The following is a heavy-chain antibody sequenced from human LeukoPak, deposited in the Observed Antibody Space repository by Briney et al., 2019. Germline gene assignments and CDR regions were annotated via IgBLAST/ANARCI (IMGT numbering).Heavy chain of an antibody. CDR2: IIPNSGGT. CDR3: ARFRTSEADYHSYYGMDV. CDR1: GYTITDFY. Sequence: ASVKVSCKASGYTITDFYIHWVRQAPGQGLEWMGWIIPNSGGTNYAQKFQGRVTMTRDTSISAAYMELSRLRSDDTAVYYCARFRTSEADYHSYYGMDVWGQGTTVTVSS. V-gene: IGHV1-2*02. D-gene: IGHD3/OR15-3a*01. J-gene: IGHJ6*02.